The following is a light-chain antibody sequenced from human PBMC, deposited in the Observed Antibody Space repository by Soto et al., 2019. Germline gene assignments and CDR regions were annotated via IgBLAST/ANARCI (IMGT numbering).Light chain of an antibody. CDR2: DAS. J-gene: IGKJ5*01. V-gene: IGKV3D-15*01. CDR1: QSVSSN. Sequence: EIVMTQSPATLSVSPGERATLSCRASQSVSSNLAWYQQKPGQAPRLLIYDASNRATGIPARFGGSGSGTDFTLTISSLEPEDFAVYYCQQRQHWPPITFGQGTRLEI. CDR3: QQRQHWPPIT.